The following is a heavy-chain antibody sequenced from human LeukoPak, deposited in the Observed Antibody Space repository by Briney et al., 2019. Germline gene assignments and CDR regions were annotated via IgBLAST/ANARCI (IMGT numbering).Heavy chain of an antibody. CDR2: IIPIFGTA. D-gene: IGHD3-10*01. CDR3: ARDGQSRGGFDP. V-gene: IGHV1-69*05. Sequence: GASVKVSCKASGYTFTSYGISWVRQAPGQGLEWMGRIIPIFGTANYAQKFQGRVTITTDESTSTAYMELSSLRSEDTAVYYCARDGQSRGGFDPWGQGTLVTVSS. J-gene: IGHJ5*02. CDR1: GYTFTSYG.